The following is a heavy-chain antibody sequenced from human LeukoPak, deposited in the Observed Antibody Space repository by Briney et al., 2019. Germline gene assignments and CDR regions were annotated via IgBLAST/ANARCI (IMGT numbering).Heavy chain of an antibody. Sequence: SETLSLTCTVSGGSISSYYWSWIRQPPGKGLEWIGYIYYSGSTNYNPSLKSRVTISVDTSKNQFSLKLSSVTAADTAVYYCAREATGYCSGGSCFFFDYWGQGTLVTISP. CDR2: IYYSGST. V-gene: IGHV4-59*01. D-gene: IGHD2-15*01. J-gene: IGHJ4*02. CDR1: GGSISSYY. CDR3: AREATGYCSGGSCFFFDY.